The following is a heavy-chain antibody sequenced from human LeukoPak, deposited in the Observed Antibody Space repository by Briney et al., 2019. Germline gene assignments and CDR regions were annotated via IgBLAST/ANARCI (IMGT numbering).Heavy chain of an antibody. CDR1: GGSISSSSYY. CDR2: IYYSGST. D-gene: IGHD3-22*01. CDR3: ATPYYYDSSGYYYSFDL. J-gene: IGHJ2*01. V-gene: IGHV4-39*01. Sequence: SETLSLTCTVSGGSISSSSYYWGWIRQPPGKGLEWIGSIYYSGSTYYSPSLKSRVTISVDTSKNQFSLKLSSVTAADTAVYYCATPYYYDSSGYYYSFDLWGRGTLVTVSS.